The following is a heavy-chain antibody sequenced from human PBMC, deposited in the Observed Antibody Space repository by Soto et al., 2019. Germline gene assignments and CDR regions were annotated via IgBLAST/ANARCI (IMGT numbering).Heavy chain of an antibody. CDR2: ISGSGVST. CDR1: GFTFSSYA. J-gene: IGHJ4*02. CDR3: AKSPGMYYYDSSGYYHYDY. D-gene: IGHD3-22*01. Sequence: EVPLLESGGGLAQPGGSLRLSCAASGFTFSSYAMSWVRQAPGKGLEWVSAISGSGVSTYYADSVKGRFTISRDNSXXXLXXQMNSLRAEDTAVYYCAKSPGMYYYDSSGYYHYDYWGQGTLVTVSS. V-gene: IGHV3-23*01.